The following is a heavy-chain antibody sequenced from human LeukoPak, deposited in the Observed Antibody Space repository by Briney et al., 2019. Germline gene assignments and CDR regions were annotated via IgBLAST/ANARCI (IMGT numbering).Heavy chain of an antibody. CDR1: GFTFSTYS. D-gene: IGHD3/OR15-3a*01. J-gene: IGHJ4*02. CDR2: ISDDSNYI. V-gene: IGHV3-21*01. CDR3: AKGDWGVDY. Sequence: GGSLRLSCAASGFTFSTYSGNWIRQAPGKGLEWVSSISDDSNYIFYADSVKGRFTISRDNAKNSLYLQMNSLRAEDTAVYYCAKGDWGVDYWGQGTLVTVSS.